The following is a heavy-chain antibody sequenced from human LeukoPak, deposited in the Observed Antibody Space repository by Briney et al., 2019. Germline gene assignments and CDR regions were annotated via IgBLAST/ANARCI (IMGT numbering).Heavy chain of an antibody. D-gene: IGHD6-13*01. V-gene: IGHV1-2*02. Sequence: ASVKVSCKASGYTFTSYYMHWVRQAPGQGLEWMGWINPNSGGTNYAQKFQGRVTMTRDTSISTAYMELSRLRPDDTAVYYCARDRYSSSWYVPDYWGQGTLVTVSS. J-gene: IGHJ4*02. CDR3: ARDRYSSSWYVPDY. CDR2: INPNSGGT. CDR1: GYTFTSYY.